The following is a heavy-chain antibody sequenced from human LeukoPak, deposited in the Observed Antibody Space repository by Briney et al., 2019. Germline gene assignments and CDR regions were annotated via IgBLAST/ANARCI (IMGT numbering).Heavy chain of an antibody. J-gene: IGHJ4*02. V-gene: IGHV4-34*01. CDR3: ARVESNSSGYVFDY. CDR1: GVSFSGYY. CDR2: INHSGST. D-gene: IGHD3-22*01. Sequence: PSETLSLTCAVYGVSFSGYYWSWIRQPPGKGLEWIGEINHSGSTNYNPSLKSRVTISVDTSKNQFSLKLSSVTAADTAVYYCARVESNSSGYVFDYWGRGTLVTVSS.